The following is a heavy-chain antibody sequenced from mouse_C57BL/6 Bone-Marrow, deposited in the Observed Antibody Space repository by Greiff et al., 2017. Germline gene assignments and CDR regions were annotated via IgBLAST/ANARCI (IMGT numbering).Heavy chain of an antibody. CDR1: GYTFTSYW. J-gene: IGHJ2*01. V-gene: IGHV1-55*01. CDR3: AREGATVAIFDY. CDR2: IYPGSGST. D-gene: IGHD1-1*01. Sequence: VQLQQPGAELVKPGASVKMSCKASGYTFTSYWITWVKQRPGPGLEWIGDIYPGSGSTNYNEQFQSKATLTVDTASSTAYMQRSSLTSEDSAVYYCAREGATVAIFDYWGQGTTLTVSA.